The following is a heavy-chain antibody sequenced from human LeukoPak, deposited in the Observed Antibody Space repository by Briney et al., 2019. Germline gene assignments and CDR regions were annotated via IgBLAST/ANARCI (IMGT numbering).Heavy chain of an antibody. Sequence: ASVKVSCKASGYTFTTYGVTWVRQAPGQGLEWMGWISPYNGDTNYAQNLQGRVTLTTDTSTSTAYMELRSLRSDDAAVYYCARDGAVAAVFAYWGQGTLVTVSS. J-gene: IGHJ4*02. V-gene: IGHV1-18*01. D-gene: IGHD6-19*01. CDR1: GYTFTTYG. CDR2: ISPYNGDT. CDR3: ARDGAVAAVFAY.